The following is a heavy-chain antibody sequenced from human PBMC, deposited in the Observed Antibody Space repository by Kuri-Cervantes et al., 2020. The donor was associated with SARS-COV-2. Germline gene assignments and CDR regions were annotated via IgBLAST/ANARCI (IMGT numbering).Heavy chain of an antibody. D-gene: IGHD3-10*01. J-gene: IGHJ3*02. Sequence: SETLSLTCTVSGGSISSYYWSWIRQPAGKGPEWIGRIYTSGSTYYNPSLKSRVTISVDTSKNQFSLKLSSVTAADTAVYYCASPSDITMVRGVIITGAFDIWGQGTMVTVSS. V-gene: IGHV4-4*07. CDR1: GGSISSYY. CDR2: IYTSGST. CDR3: ASPSDITMVRGVIITGAFDI.